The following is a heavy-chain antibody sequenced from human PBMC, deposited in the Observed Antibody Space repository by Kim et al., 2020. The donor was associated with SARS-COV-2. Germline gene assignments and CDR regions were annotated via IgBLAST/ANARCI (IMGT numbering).Heavy chain of an antibody. V-gene: IGHV3-15*01. J-gene: IGHJ4*01. CDR3: TTDLPRGSGYYVALFDY. CDR1: GFTFSNSW. Sequence: GGSLRLSCAASGFTFSNSWMSGGRQAAGKGLYWVGRIKRTTAEESTAYAATVKGTFTSARDDSKNTLYLQMHSLKTEDTAVYYCTTDLPRGSGYYVALFDYWGHGNRGTVSS. CDR2: IKRTTAEEST. D-gene: IGHD4-17*01.